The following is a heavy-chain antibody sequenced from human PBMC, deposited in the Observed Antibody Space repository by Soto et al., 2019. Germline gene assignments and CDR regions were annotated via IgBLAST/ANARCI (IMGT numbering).Heavy chain of an antibody. Sequence: RRLSCAASGFTFSSYAMHWVRQAPGKGLEWVAVISYDGSNKYYADSVKGRFTISRDNSKNTLYLQMNSLRAEDTAVYYCARRNSSSWYFDYWGQGTLVTVSS. J-gene: IGHJ4*02. CDR2: ISYDGSNK. CDR3: ARRNSSSWYFDY. CDR1: GFTFSSYA. D-gene: IGHD6-13*01. V-gene: IGHV3-30-3*01.